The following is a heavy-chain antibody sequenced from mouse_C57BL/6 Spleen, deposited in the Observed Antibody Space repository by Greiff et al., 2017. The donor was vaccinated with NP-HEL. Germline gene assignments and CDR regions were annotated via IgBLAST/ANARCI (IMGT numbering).Heavy chain of an antibody. D-gene: IGHD1-1*01. V-gene: IGHV10-3*01. CDR3: VSSYYYGSSYRYFDV. CDR2: IRSKSSNYAT. Sequence: DVKLVESGGGLVQPKGSLKLSCAASGFTFNTYAMHWVRQAPGKGLEWVARIRSKSSNYATYYADSVKDRFTISRDDSQSMLYLQMNNLKTEDTAMYYCVSSYYYGSSYRYFDVWGTGTTVTVSS. J-gene: IGHJ1*03. CDR1: GFTFNTYA.